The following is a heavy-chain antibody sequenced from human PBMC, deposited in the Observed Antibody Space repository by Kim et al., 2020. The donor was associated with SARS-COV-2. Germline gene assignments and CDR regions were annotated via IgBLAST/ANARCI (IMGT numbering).Heavy chain of an antibody. CDR3: ARGGGGY. CDR2: YSGST. Sequence: YSGSTYYNPSLKSRVTISVDTSKNQFSLKLSSGTAADTAVYYCARGGGGYWGQGTLVTVSS. J-gene: IGHJ4*02. D-gene: IGHD3-16*01. V-gene: IGHV4-39*07.